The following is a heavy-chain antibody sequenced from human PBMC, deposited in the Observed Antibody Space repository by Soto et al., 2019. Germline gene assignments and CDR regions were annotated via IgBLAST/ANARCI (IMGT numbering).Heavy chain of an antibody. CDR2: INHSGST. CDR3: ARVDSSGYYRD. D-gene: IGHD3-22*01. V-gene: IGHV4-34*01. Sequence: QVQLQQWGAGLLKPSETLALTCAVYGGSFSGYYWSWIRQPPGKGLEWIGEINHSGSTNYNPSLKSRVTISVDTSKNQLSLKLSSVTAADTAVYYCARVDSSGYYRDWGQGTLVTVSS. CDR1: GGSFSGYY. J-gene: IGHJ4*02.